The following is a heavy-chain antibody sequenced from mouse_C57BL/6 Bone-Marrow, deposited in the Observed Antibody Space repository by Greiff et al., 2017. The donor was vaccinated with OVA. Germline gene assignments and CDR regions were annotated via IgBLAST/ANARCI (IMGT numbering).Heavy chain of an antibody. D-gene: IGHD2-3*01. CDR1: YTFSRRVH. CDR2: GQGLEWIG. J-gene: IGHJ2*01. V-gene: IGHV1-87*01. Sequence: VQLQQSGPELARPWASVKISCQAFYTFSRRVHFAIRDTNYWMQWVKQRPGQGLEWIGAISPGNGDTSYNQKFKGKATFTAYKSSSTAYMQLRSLTSEYSSVYYCASIYDVYYGYFAYWGPGTPLTVSS. CDR3: SEYSSVYYCASIYDVYYGYFAY.